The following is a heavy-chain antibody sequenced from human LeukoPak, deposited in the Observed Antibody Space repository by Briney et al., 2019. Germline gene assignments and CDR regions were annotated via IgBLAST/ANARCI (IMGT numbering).Heavy chain of an antibody. V-gene: IGHV4-61*02. CDR3: ARGSGYFGEDFEY. D-gene: IGHD3-10*01. J-gene: IGHJ4*02. Sequence: SETLSLTCTGSGGSISSGSYYWSWIRQPAGKGLEWIGRIYTSGSTHYNPSLKSRITISVDTSKNQFSLKLTSVTAADTAVYYCARGSGYFGEDFEYWGQGTLVTVSS. CDR2: IYTSGST. CDR1: GGSISSGSYY.